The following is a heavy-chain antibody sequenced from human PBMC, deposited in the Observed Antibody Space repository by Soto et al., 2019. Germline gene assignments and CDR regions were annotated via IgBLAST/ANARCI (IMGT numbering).Heavy chain of an antibody. Sequence: QVQLQESGPGLVKASETLSLTCAVSGGSITNYYWCWIRQPPGTGLEWIGYIYFSGSTHYNPSLTSRVTISVDTSKNTFSLKLSSVTAADTAIYYCARKVTYYRDAFDMWGQGTMITVSS. CDR1: GGSITNYY. V-gene: IGHV4-59*01. D-gene: IGHD2-21*02. CDR3: ARKVTYYRDAFDM. CDR2: IYFSGST. J-gene: IGHJ3*02.